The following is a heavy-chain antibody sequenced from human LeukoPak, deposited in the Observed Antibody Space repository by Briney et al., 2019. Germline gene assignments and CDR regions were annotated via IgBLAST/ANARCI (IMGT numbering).Heavy chain of an antibody. CDR3: ARDRGSGSNLGYNWFDP. CDR1: GASISSYY. CDR2: IYTSGST. Sequence: PSETLSLTCTVSGASISSYYWDWIRQPAGKGREGIGRIYTSGSTDYNPSLKSRVPMSLDTSKNQFSLKLSSVTAADTAVYYCARDRGSGSNLGYNWFDPWGQGTLVTVSS. V-gene: IGHV4-4*07. D-gene: IGHD1-26*01. J-gene: IGHJ5*02.